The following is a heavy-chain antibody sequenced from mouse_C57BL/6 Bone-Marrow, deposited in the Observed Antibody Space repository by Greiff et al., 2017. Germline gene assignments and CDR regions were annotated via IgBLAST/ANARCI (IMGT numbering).Heavy chain of an antibody. CDR2: IYPRSGNT. Sequence: QVQLQQSGAELARPGASVKLSCKASGYTFTSYGISWVKQRTGQGLEWIGEIYPRSGNTYYNEKFKGKATLTADKSSSTAYMELRSLTSEDSAVYFCARSNWDVEAYWGQGTLVTVSA. J-gene: IGHJ3*01. CDR3: ARSNWDVEAY. D-gene: IGHD4-1*01. V-gene: IGHV1-81*01. CDR1: GYTFTSYG.